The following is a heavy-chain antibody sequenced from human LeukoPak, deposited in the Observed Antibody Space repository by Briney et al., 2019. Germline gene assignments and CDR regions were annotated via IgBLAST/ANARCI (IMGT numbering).Heavy chain of an antibody. Sequence: SVKVSCKASGGTFSSYAISWVRQAPGQGLEWMGGIIPIFGTANYAQKFQGGVTITADESTSTAYMELSSLRSEDTAVYYCARGHDYDPTYYFDYWGQGTLVTVSS. D-gene: IGHD4-17*01. V-gene: IGHV1-69*13. CDR3: ARGHDYDPTYYFDY. J-gene: IGHJ4*02. CDR1: GGTFSSYA. CDR2: IIPIFGTA.